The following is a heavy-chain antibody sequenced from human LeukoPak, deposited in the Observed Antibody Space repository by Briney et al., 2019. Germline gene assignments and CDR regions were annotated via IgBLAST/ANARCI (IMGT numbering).Heavy chain of an antibody. CDR3: AREWGRIAVAGGPGY. J-gene: IGHJ4*02. V-gene: IGHV3-33*01. Sequence: GGSLRLSCEVSGFIFSNYGMHWVRQAPGKGLEWLALIWYDGRAKFHADSVKGRFTISRDNSANTLYLQMSSLRVEDTAVYYCAREWGRIAVAGGPGYWGQGARVTVSS. CDR2: IWYDGRAK. D-gene: IGHD6-19*01. CDR1: GFIFSNYG.